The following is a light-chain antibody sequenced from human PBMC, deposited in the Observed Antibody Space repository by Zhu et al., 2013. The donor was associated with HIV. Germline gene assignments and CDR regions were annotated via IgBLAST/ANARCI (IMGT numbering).Light chain of an antibody. CDR2: EVS. CDR1: SSNIGNNY. J-gene: IGLJ1*01. CDR3: SSYAVGSNYV. Sequence: QTVLTQPPSVSAAPGQKVTISCSGSSSNIGNNYVSWYQQLPGTAPKLIIYEVSDRPSGISDRFSGSKSGITASLTISGLQAEDEADYYCSSYAVGSNYVFGTGTKVTVL. V-gene: IGLV1-51*01.